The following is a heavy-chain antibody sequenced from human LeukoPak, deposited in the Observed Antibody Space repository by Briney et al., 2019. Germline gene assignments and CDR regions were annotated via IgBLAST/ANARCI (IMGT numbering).Heavy chain of an antibody. Sequence: PGGSLRLSCAASGFTFSSYEMNWVRQAPGKGLEWVSYISSSGSTIYYADSVKGRFTISRDNAKNSLYLQMNSLRAEDTAVYYCAKGRASSGYYHDAFDIWGQGTMVAVSS. D-gene: IGHD3-22*01. CDR1: GFTFSSYE. CDR3: AKGRASSGYYHDAFDI. V-gene: IGHV3-48*03. CDR2: ISSSGSTI. J-gene: IGHJ3*02.